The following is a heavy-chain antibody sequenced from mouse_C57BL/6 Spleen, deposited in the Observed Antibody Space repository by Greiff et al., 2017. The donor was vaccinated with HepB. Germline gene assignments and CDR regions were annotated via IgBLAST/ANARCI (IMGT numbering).Heavy chain of an antibody. D-gene: IGHD1-1*01. V-gene: IGHV1-7*01. CDR1: GYTFTSYW. CDR3: ARERDYYGSSSYAMDY. Sequence: QVQLQQSGAELAKPGASVKLSCKASGYTFTSYWMHWVKQRPGQGLEWIGYINPSSGYTKYNQKFKDKAKLTADKSSSTAYMQLSSLTYEDSAVYYCARERDYYGSSSYAMDYWGQGTSVTVSS. CDR2: INPSSGYT. J-gene: IGHJ4*01.